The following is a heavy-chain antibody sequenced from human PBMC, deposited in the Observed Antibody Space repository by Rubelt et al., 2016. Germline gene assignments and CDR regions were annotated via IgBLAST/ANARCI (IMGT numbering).Heavy chain of an antibody. CDR1: GFTFSSHW. Sequence: EVQLVESGGGLVQPGGSLRLSCAASGFTFSSHWMSWVRQAPGKGLEWVANIKQDGREQHYVDSVKGRFTISRDKAKNSLYLQMNSLRAEDTAVYYCARDRGWLQHDYWGQGTVVTVSS. CDR3: ARDRGWLQHDY. CDR2: IKQDGREQ. J-gene: IGHJ4*02. D-gene: IGHD5-24*01. V-gene: IGHV3-7*01.